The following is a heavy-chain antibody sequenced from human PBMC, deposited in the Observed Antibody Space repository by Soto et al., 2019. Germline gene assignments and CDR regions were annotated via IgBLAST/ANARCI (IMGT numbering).Heavy chain of an antibody. D-gene: IGHD3-22*01. Sequence: EVQLVESGGGLVQPGGSLRLSCAASGFTFSSYEMNWVRQAPGKGLEWVSYISSSGSTIYYADSVKGRFTISRDNAKNSLDMHMNSLSAEDTAVYYCARAPERITMIVGSYYYYGMDVWGQGTTVTVSS. CDR1: GFTFSSYE. V-gene: IGHV3-48*03. CDR3: ARAPERITMIVGSYYYYGMDV. CDR2: ISSSGSTI. J-gene: IGHJ6*02.